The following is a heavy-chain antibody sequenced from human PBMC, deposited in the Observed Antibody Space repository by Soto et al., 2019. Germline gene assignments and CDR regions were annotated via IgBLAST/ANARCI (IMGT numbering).Heavy chain of an antibody. CDR2: IHHSGST. J-gene: IGHJ3*02. CDR3: ARDLSNGWSGALDI. D-gene: IGHD6-19*01. CDR1: GGSFSGYY. Sequence: PSETLSLTCAVYGGSFSGYYWNWIRQPPGKGLEYIGEIHHSGSTNYNPSLKSRVTISVDTSKNQFSLNLSSVTAADTAVYYCARDLSNGWSGALDIWGQGTMVTVSS. V-gene: IGHV4-34*01.